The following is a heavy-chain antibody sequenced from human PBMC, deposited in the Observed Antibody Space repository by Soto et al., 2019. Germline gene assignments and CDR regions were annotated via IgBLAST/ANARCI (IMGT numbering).Heavy chain of an antibody. CDR1: GFTFSSYG. CDR2: ISYDGSNN. V-gene: IGHV3-30*03. D-gene: IGHD2-8*02. J-gene: IGHJ4*02. Sequence: QVQLVESGGGVVEPGMSLRLACAASGFTFSSYGMHWVRQAPGTGLEWVGVISYDGSNNYYADSVQGRFTIARDNSKNTLYLQKNNPRAEDTAVYYCATMEVDGTGGYFDYWGQGTLVTVSS. CDR3: ATMEVDGTGGYFDY.